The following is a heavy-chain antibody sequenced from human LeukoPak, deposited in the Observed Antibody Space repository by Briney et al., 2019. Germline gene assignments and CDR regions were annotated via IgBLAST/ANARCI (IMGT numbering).Heavy chain of an antibody. CDR3: ARTSYSSSSRGPKEAFDI. CDR2: INPNSGGT. J-gene: IGHJ3*02. CDR1: GYTFTGYY. D-gene: IGHD6-6*01. V-gene: IGHV1-2*02. Sequence: GASVKVSCKASGYTFTGYYMHWVRQAPGQVLVWMGWINPNSGGTSYAQKFQGRVTMTRDTSISTAYMELSRLRSDDTAVYYCARTSYSSSSRGPKEAFDIWGQGTMVTVSS.